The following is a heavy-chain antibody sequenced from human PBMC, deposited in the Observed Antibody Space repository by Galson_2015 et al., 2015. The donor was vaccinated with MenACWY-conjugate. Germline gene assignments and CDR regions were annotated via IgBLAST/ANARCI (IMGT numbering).Heavy chain of an antibody. CDR3: ARASTYCSSTSCYGGY. CDR1: GYTFTSYA. J-gene: IGHJ4*02. D-gene: IGHD2-2*01. V-gene: IGHV1-3*01. CDR2: INAGNGNT. Sequence: SVKVSCKASGYTFTSYAMHWVRQAPGQRLEWMGWINAGNGNTKYSQKFQGRVTITRDTSASTAYMELSSLRSEDTAVYYCARASTYCSSTSCYGGYWGQGTLVTVSS.